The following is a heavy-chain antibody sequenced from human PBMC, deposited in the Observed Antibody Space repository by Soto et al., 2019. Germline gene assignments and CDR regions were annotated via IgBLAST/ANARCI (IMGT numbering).Heavy chain of an antibody. D-gene: IGHD3-22*01. J-gene: IGHJ4*02. V-gene: IGHV3-33*01. CDR1: GFNFSSYG. CDR2: IWNDGSNE. CDR3: ARDQTDSGGYSDS. Sequence: GGSLRLSCEASGFNFSSYGIHWVRQAPGKGLEWVAIIWNDGSNEYYADSVKGRFTISRDNSKNTVYLQVGKLRAEDTAVYFCARDQTDSGGYSDSWGQGTLVTVSS.